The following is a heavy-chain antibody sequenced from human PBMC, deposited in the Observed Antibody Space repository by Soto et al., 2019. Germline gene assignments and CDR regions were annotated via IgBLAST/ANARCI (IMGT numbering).Heavy chain of an antibody. CDR3: AKRRGGSYYWYFDL. V-gene: IGHV3-23*01. CDR2: ISGSVGST. CDR1: GFTFSSYD. Sequence: GGSLRFSCAASGFTFSSYDMSWVRQAPGKGLEWVSAISGSVGSTYYADSVKGRFTISRDNSKNTLYLRMNSLRAEETAVYYCAKRRGGSYYWYFDLWGRGTLVTVSS. D-gene: IGHD1-26*01. J-gene: IGHJ2*01.